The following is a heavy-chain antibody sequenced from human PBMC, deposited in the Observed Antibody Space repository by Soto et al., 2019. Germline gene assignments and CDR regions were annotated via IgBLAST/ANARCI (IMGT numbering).Heavy chain of an antibody. CDR3: ARDRYSYGVIDY. J-gene: IGHJ4*02. V-gene: IGHV4-61*01. CDR2: IFYTGST. D-gene: IGHD5-18*01. Sequence: SETLSLTCSVSGGSVSSGTYYWSWIRQPPGKGLEWIGYIFYTGSTNYNPSLKSRLTISIDTSRNQFSLKLSSVTAADTAVYYCARDRYSYGVIDYWGQGTLVTVSS. CDR1: GGSVSSGTYY.